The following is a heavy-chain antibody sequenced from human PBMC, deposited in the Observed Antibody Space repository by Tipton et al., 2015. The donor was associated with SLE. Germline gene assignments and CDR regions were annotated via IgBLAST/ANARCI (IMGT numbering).Heavy chain of an antibody. J-gene: IGHJ1*01. D-gene: IGHD4/OR15-4a*01. Sequence: QSGAEVKKPGASVKVSCKASGYTFTGYYMHWVRQAPGQGLEWMGWINPNSGGTNYAQKLQGRVTMTTDTSTSTAYMELRSLRSDDTAVYYCGRGPMVAQYFQHWGQGTLVTVSS. CDR1: GYTFTGYY. CDR3: GRGPMVAQYFQH. V-gene: IGHV1-2*02. CDR2: INPNSGGT.